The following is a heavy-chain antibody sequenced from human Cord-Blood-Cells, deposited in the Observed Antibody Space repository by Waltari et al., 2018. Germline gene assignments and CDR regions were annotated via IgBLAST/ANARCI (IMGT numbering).Heavy chain of an antibody. V-gene: IGHV1-69*09. D-gene: IGHD6-6*01. CDR1: GGTFSNYA. J-gene: IGHJ4*02. CDR3: ARGRSSSSFDY. CDR2: IIPILGIA. Sequence: QVQLVQSGAEVKKPGSSVTVSCKASGGTFSNYAISWVRQAPGQGLEWMGRIIPILGIANYAQKFQGRVTITADKSTSTAYMELSSLRSEDTAVYYCARGRSSSSFDYWGQGTLVTVSS.